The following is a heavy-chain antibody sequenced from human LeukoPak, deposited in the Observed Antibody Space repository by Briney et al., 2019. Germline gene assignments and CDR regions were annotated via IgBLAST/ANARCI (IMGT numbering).Heavy chain of an antibody. J-gene: IGHJ4*02. V-gene: IGHV1-46*01. CDR3: ARDYGFWSGYYGNYDY. CDR2: INPSGGST. CDR1: GYTFTSYY. D-gene: IGHD3/OR15-3a*01. Sequence: GASVKVSCKASGYTFTSYYMHWVRQAPGQGLEWMGIINPSGGSTSYARKFQGRVTMTRDTSTSTVYMELSSLRSEDTAVYYCARDYGFWSGYYGNYDYWGQGTLVTVSS.